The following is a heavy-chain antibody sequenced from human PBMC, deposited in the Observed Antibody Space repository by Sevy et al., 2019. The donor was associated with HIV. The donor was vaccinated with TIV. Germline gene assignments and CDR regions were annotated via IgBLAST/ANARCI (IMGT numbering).Heavy chain of an antibody. CDR1: GYTFTSYG. V-gene: IGHV1-18*04. D-gene: IGHD3-22*01. CDR2: ISAYNGNT. Sequence: VSVKVSCKASGYTFTSYGISWVRQAPGQGLEWMGWISAYNGNTNYAQKLQGRVTMTTDTSTSTAYMELRSLRSDDTAVYYCARVGDYYYDSSGYYDYWGQGTLVTVSS. CDR3: ARVGDYYYDSSGYYDY. J-gene: IGHJ4*02.